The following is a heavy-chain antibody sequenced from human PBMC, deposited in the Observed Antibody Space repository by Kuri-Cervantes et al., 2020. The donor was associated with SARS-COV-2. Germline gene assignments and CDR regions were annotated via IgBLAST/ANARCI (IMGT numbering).Heavy chain of an antibody. Sequence: GGSLRLSCAASGFTFSSYSMNWVRQAPGKGLEWVSSISSSSSYIYYADSVKGRFTTSRDKAKNSLYLQMNSLRAEDTAVYYCARGGLGGQLVDGMDVWGQGTTVTVSS. CDR1: GFTFSSYS. CDR3: ARGGLGGQLVDGMDV. J-gene: IGHJ6*02. V-gene: IGHV3-21*01. D-gene: IGHD6-6*01. CDR2: ISSSSSYI.